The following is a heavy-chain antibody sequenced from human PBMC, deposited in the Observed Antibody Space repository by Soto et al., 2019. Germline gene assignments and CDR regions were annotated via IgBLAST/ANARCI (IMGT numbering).Heavy chain of an antibody. CDR2: ISGGSGWT. V-gene: IGHV3-23*01. CDR1: GFSFSNYA. J-gene: IGHJ4*02. Sequence: EVQLLESGGGLVQPGGSLRLSCAASGFSFSNYAMSWVRQAPGKGLEWVSVISGGSGWTSYADSVKGRFTVSRDNSKNTVDQKMQSLRAEDTAVYYCAKDSYHGSGSYSTPYYFDYWGQGTLVAVSS. CDR3: AKDSYHGSGSYSTPYYFDY. D-gene: IGHD3-10*01.